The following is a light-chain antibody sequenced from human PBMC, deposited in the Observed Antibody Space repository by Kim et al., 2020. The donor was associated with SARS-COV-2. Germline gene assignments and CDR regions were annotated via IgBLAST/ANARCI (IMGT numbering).Light chain of an antibody. J-gene: IGLJ3*02. Sequence: QLVLTQSPSASASLGASVKLTCTLSSGHSNYAIAWHQQQPEKGPRYLMKLNYDGSHSKGAGIPDRFSGSSSGAERYLTISSLQSEDEADYYCQTWGTGLLVFGGGTQLTVL. CDR2: LNYDGSH. CDR1: SGHSNYA. CDR3: QTWGTGLLV. V-gene: IGLV4-69*02.